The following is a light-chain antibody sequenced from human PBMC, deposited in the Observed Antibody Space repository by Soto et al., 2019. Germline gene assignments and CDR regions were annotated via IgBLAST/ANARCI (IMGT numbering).Light chain of an antibody. CDR1: QGITNY. Sequence: DIQMTQSPSSLSASVGDRVTITCRASQGITNYVNWYQLKPGKAPELLIYAAPSLQSGVPSRFSGSGSGTDFTLTISSLQPEDFATYYCQQSFGTPQITFGGGTKVEIK. CDR2: AAP. J-gene: IGKJ4*01. V-gene: IGKV1-39*01. CDR3: QQSFGTPQIT.